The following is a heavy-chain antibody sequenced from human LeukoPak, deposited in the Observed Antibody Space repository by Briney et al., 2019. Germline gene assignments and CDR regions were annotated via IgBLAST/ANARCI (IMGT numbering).Heavy chain of an antibody. CDR1: GGTFSSYA. J-gene: IGHJ4*02. CDR2: IIPIFGTA. V-gene: IGHV1-69*05. D-gene: IGHD5-18*01. CDR3: ARAGIQLWVSFDY. Sequence: ASVKVSCKASGGTFSSYAISWVRQAPGQGLEWIGRIIPIFGTANYAQKFQGRVTITTDESTSTAYMELSSLRSEDTAVYYYARAGIQLWVSFDYWGQGTLVTVSS.